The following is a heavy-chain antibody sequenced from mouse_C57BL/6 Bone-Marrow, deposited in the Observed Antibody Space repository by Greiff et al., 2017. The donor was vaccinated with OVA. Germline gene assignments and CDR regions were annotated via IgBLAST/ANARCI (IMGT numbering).Heavy chain of an antibody. Sequence: VQLKQSGPELVKPGASVKISCKASGYTFTDYYMNWVKQSHGKSLEWIGDINPNNGGTSYNQKFKGKATLTVDKSSSTAYMELRSLTSEDSAVYYCARRRFTSSMDYWGQGTSVTVSS. J-gene: IGHJ4*01. CDR3: ARRRFTSSMDY. V-gene: IGHV1-26*01. CDR1: GYTFTDYY. CDR2: INPNNGGT.